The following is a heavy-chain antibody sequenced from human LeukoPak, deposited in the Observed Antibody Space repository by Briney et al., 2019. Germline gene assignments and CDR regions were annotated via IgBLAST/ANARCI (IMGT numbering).Heavy chain of an antibody. V-gene: IGHV3-53*01. D-gene: IGHD5-18*01. CDR3: AKELASHLSYTYGHEY. CDR2: LYSGDST. J-gene: IGHJ4*02. CDR1: GFTVSHNF. Sequence: GGSLILSCAASGFTVSHNFMTWVRQAPGKGLEWVSVLYSGDSTYYPDSVKGRFTISRDNSENTMYLQMNSLRDEDTAVYYCAKELASHLSYTYGHEYWGQGTLVTVSS.